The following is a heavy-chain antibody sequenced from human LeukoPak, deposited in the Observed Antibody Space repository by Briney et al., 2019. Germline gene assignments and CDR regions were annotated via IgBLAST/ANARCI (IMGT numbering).Heavy chain of an antibody. CDR3: ARNPNYYYFDMDF. CDR2: IIPIFGTA. Sequence: SVKVSCKASGGTFSSYAISWVRQAPGQGLEWMGGIIPIFGTANYAQKFQGRVTITTDESTSTAYMELSSLRSEDTAVYYCARNPNYYYFDMDFWGKGTTVTVSS. CDR1: GGTFSSYA. J-gene: IGHJ6*03. V-gene: IGHV1-69*05.